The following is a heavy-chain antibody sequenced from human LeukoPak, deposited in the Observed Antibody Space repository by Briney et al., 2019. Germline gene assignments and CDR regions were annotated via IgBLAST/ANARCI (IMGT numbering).Heavy chain of an antibody. V-gene: IGHV3-53*01. CDR3: ARAPFYYDSSGYPYFDG. J-gene: IGHJ4*02. Sequence: PGGSLRLSCAASGFTISTNYMSWVRQAPGKGLERVSVMYTGGSTYYADSVKGRFTISRDNSKNTLYLQMNSLRAEDTALYYCARAPFYYDSSGYPYFDGWGQGTLVTVSS. D-gene: IGHD3-22*01. CDR1: GFTISTNY. CDR2: MYTGGST.